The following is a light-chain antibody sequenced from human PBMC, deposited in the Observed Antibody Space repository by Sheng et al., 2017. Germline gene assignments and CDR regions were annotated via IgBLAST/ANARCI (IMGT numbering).Light chain of an antibody. Sequence: EIILTQSPGTLSLSPGERATLSCRVSQKITYNNLAWFQHKPGQAPRLLIYATSTRATGIPDRFSGGGSGTDFTLTISRLEPEDFAVYYCQQRSNWPPVITFGQGTRLEIK. CDR2: ATS. V-gene: IGKV3D-20*02. J-gene: IGKJ5*01. CDR3: QQRSNWPPVIT. CDR1: QKITYNN.